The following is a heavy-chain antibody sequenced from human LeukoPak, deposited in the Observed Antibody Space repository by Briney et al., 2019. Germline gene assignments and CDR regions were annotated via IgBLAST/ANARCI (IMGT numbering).Heavy chain of an antibody. Sequence: GESLQISCQGARYSFTSSWIAWVRQMPGKGLEWMGIIYLGDSDTRYSPSFQGQVTISADKSISTAYLQWSSLKASDTAIYFCVYCSGGSSSYGMDVWGQGTTVTVSS. J-gene: IGHJ6*02. CDR1: RYSFTSSW. CDR3: VYCSGGSSSYGMDV. D-gene: IGHD2-15*01. V-gene: IGHV5-51*01. CDR2: IYLGDSDT.